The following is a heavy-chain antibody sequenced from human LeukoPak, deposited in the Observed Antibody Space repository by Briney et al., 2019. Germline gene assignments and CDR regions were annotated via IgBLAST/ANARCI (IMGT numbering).Heavy chain of an antibody. V-gene: IGHV4-61*02. J-gene: IGHJ6*03. CDR3: ARGYYYGSGSYSYYYMDV. CDR1: GGSITSGSYY. D-gene: IGHD3-10*01. CDR2: IYASGRP. Sequence: SETLSLTCTVSGGSITSGSYYWSWTRQPAGKGLEWIGLIYASGRPNYNPSLKTRVTISVDTSKNQFSLNLSSVTAADTAVYYCARGYYYGSGSYSYYYMDVWGKGTTVTVSS.